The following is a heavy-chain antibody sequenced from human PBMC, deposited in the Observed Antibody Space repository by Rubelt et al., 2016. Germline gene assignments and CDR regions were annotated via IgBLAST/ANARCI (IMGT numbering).Heavy chain of an antibody. CDR2: IDPSDSYI. D-gene: IGHD6-13*01. J-gene: IGHJ4*02. CDR1: GYIFTYYW. CDR3: GRGNSWYPL. Sequence: EVQLEQSGAEVKKAGESLKISCKASGYIFTYYWIGWVRQMPGKGLEWRGRIDPSDSYINYSLSLQVQAPSAAEKSSSTAYRQWSSLNASDTAMYYCGRGNSWYPLWGQGTLVTVSA. V-gene: IGHV5-10-1*04.